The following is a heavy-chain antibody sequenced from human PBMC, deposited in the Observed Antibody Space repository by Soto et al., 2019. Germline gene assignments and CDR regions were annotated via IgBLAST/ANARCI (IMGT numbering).Heavy chain of an antibody. CDR1: GFTFSSYA. V-gene: IGHV3-23*01. D-gene: IGHD6-13*01. J-gene: IGHJ4*02. CDR2: ISGSGGST. Sequence: EVQLLESGGGLVQPGGSLRLSCAASGFTFSSYAMSWVRQAPGTGLEWVSAISGSGGSTYDADSVKGRFTISRDNSKNTLYLQMNSLRAEDTAVYYWAKGSSDIAAAGTFDYWGQGTMVTFSS. CDR3: AKGSSDIAAAGTFDY.